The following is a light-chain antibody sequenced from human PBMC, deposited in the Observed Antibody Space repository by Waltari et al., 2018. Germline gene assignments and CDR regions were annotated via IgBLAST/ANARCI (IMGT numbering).Light chain of an antibody. V-gene: IGKV3-11*01. CDR2: NAS. CDR3: QYRRT. Sequence: EIVLTQSPASLSLSPGERATLSCRPSQSVSDYLAWYQQKPGQGPRLLIANASNRAPGIPARFTGSGSGTDFTLTITSLEPEDFAVYYCQYRRTFGQGTKVDIK. J-gene: IGKJ1*01. CDR1: QSVSDY.